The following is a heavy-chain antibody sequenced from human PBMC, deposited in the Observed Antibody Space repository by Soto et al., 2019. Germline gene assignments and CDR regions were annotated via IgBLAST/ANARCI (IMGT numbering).Heavy chain of an antibody. V-gene: IGHV1-69*06. CDR2: IIPIFGTA. Sequence: SVKVSCKASGGTFSSYAISWVRQAPGQGLEWMGGIIPIFGTANYAQKFQGRVTITADKSTSTAYMELSSLRSEDTAVYYCARDEEVQGRYFDWLLYNYYSGMDVWGQGTTVTVSS. D-gene: IGHD3-9*01. CDR1: GGTFSSYA. CDR3: ARDEEVQGRYFDWLLYNYYSGMDV. J-gene: IGHJ6*02.